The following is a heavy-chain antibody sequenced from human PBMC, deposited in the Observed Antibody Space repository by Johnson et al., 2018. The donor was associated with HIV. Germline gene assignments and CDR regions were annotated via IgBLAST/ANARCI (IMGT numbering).Heavy chain of an antibody. J-gene: IGHJ3*02. V-gene: IGHV3-7*03. D-gene: IGHD6-13*01. CDR2: IKQDGSEK. CDR1: GFTFSSYW. CDR3: AKDIAAAGTDAFDI. Sequence: VQLVESGGGLVQPGGSLRLSCAASGFTFSSYWMSWVRQAPGKGLEWVANIKQDGSEKYYVDSVKGRFTISRDNAKNSLYLQMNSLRAEDTALYYCAKDIAAAGTDAFDIWGQGTMVTVSS.